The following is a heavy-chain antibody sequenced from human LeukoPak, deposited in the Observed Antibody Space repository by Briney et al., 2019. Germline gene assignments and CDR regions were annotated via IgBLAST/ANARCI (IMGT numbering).Heavy chain of an antibody. CDR2: ISYDGSNK. V-gene: IGHV3-30-3*01. CDR3: AKDLGSGWYVFGY. CDR1: GFTFSSYA. Sequence: PGGSLRLSCAASGFTFSSYAMHWVRQAPGKGLEWVAVISYDGSNKYYADSVKGRFTISRDNSKNTLYLQMNSLRAEDTAVYYCAKDLGSGWYVFGYWGQGTLVTVSS. D-gene: IGHD6-19*01. J-gene: IGHJ4*02.